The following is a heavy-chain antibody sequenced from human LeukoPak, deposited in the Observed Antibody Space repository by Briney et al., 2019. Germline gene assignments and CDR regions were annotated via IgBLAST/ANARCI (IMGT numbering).Heavy chain of an antibody. V-gene: IGHV3-64*01. CDR1: GFSFSNYA. Sequence: GGSLRLSCAASGFSFSNYAMHWVRQAPGKGLEYVSAISSDGGSTYYANSVKGRFHISRDDSKNTLYLQMDSLRADDLAVYYCARGGVTTVPNTFDQWGQGTLVTVSP. CDR3: ARGGVTTVPNTFDQ. CDR2: ISSDGGST. J-gene: IGHJ4*02. D-gene: IGHD4-11*01.